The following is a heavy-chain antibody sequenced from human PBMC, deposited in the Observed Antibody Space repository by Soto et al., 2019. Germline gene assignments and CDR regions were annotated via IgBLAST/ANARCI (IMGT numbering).Heavy chain of an antibody. D-gene: IGHD3-10*01. CDR1: GGTFSSYT. Sequence: QVQLVQSGAEVKKPGSSVKVSCKASGGTFSSYTISWVRQAPGQGLEWMGRIIPILGIGNYAQKFQGRVTITADKATSTAYMELSSLRSEDTAVYYCAREGVVRGAPPNYGMDVWGQGTTVTVSS. CDR3: AREGVVRGAPPNYGMDV. CDR2: IIPILGIG. J-gene: IGHJ6*02. V-gene: IGHV1-69*08.